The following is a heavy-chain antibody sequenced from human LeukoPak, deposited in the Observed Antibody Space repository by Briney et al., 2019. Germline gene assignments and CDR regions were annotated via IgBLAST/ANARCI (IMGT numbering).Heavy chain of an antibody. D-gene: IGHD2-2*01. CDR1: GGTISGSNYY. Sequence: SETLSLTCTVSGGTISGSNYYWGWIRQPPGKGQEWNGSIYYSGSSYYNPSLKSRVTISEDTSRNQSSVKLTSVTAADTAVYYCARLSRSVDYWGQGTLVTVSS. CDR2: IYYSGSS. J-gene: IGHJ4*02. V-gene: IGHV4-39*01. CDR3: ARLSRSVDY.